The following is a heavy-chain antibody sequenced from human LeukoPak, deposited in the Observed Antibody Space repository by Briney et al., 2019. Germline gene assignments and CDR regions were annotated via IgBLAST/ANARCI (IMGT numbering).Heavy chain of an antibody. CDR1: GGSLSGYY. CDR2: INHSGRT. CDR3: ACFRIEVAGRYYCYAMDV. D-gene: IGHD6-13*01. Sequence: SETLSLTCAVYGGSLSGYYWSWIRQPPGKGLGWIGEINHSGRTNYNPSLKSRVTISLDMSRKQISLKLSSVTAADTAVYYCACFRIEVAGRYYCYAMDVWGQGTTVTVSS. V-gene: IGHV4-34*01. J-gene: IGHJ6*01.